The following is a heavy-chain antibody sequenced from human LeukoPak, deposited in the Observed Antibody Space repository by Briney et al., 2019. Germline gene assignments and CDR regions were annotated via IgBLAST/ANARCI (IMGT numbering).Heavy chain of an antibody. CDR2: ISSSSTYI. D-gene: IGHD6-6*01. CDR1: GFTFSTYS. V-gene: IGHV3-21*01. J-gene: IGHJ4*02. CDR3: AREYSSSS. Sequence: GGSLRLSCAASGFTFSTYSVNWVRQAPGKGLEWVSSISSSSTYIYYADSVNGRFTISRDNAKNSLYLQMHSLRAEDTAVYYCAREYSSSSGGQGPLVTVSS.